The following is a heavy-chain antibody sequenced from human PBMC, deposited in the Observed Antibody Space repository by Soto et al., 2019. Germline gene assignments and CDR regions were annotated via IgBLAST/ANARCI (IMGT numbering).Heavy chain of an antibody. CDR2: IIPALGTT. D-gene: IGHD4-17*01. CDR3: ARPDFGDYWYFDL. CDR1: GGPFSSHT. J-gene: IGHJ2*01. V-gene: IGHV1-69*08. Sequence: QAQLVQSGAEVKKPGSSGKVSCKAFGGPFSSHTFSWVRQAPGQGLEWMGRIIPALGTTTYAQKFQGRVTITADESVTTVYMELNSLRTEDTAVYYCARPDFGDYWYFDLWGRGTLVTVSS.